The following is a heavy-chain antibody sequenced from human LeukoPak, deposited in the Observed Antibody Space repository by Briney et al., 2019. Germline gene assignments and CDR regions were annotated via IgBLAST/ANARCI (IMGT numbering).Heavy chain of an antibody. CDR1: EFIFSSYG. J-gene: IGHJ4*02. CDR2: ISASGGGT. Sequence: GGSLRLSCAASEFIFSSYGMSWVRQAPGKGLEWVSAISASGGGTYYADSVKGRFTVSRDNSRNTLYLQMNSLRAEDTAIYYCAKEVTPGALLYGPFDYWGQGTLVTVSS. V-gene: IGHV3-23*01. D-gene: IGHD4-23*01. CDR3: AKEVTPGALLYGPFDY.